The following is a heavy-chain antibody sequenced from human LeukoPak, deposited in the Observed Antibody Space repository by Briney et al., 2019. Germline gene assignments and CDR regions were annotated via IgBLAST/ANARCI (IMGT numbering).Heavy chain of an antibody. J-gene: IGHJ4*02. CDR1: GFTFNIYA. V-gene: IGHV3-23*01. CDR2: ISASGGGT. Sequence: PGGSLRLSCAVSGFTFNIYAMSWVRQAPGKGLEWVSRISASGGGTFYAGSVESRFIISRDNSKNTLSLQMNSLRAEDTAIYYCAKDKYHDSSGTFDYWGQGTLVTVSS. CDR3: AKDKYHDSSGTFDY. D-gene: IGHD3-22*01.